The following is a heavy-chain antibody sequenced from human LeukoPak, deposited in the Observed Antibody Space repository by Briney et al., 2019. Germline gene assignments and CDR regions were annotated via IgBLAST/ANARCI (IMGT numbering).Heavy chain of an antibody. Sequence: SETLSLTCTVSGGSISSSSYYWGWIRQPPGKGLEWIGSIYYSGSTYYNPSLKSRVTISVDTSKNQFSLKLSSVTAADTAVYYCARLPNPNLNYYYYMDVWGKGTTVTVPS. CDR2: IYYSGST. CDR3: ARLPNPNLNYYYYMDV. D-gene: IGHD4/OR15-4a*01. CDR1: GGSISSSSYY. V-gene: IGHV4-39*01. J-gene: IGHJ6*03.